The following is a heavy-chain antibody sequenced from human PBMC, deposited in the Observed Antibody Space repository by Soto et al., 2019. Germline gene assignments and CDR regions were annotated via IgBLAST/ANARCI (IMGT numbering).Heavy chain of an antibody. CDR2: IKDGGST. V-gene: IGHV4-34*01. Sequence: QVQLQQWGAGLLKPSETLSLTCAVNGGSFTGYYWSWVRQPPGKGLEWIGEIKDGGSTNYSPSLRSRVTISADTSKKQCSLKRTSVTAADTAVYYCARGQEGVVATPWDQGTLVTVSS. J-gene: IGHJ5*02. CDR1: GGSFTGYY. CDR3: ARGQEGVVATP. D-gene: IGHD2-15*01.